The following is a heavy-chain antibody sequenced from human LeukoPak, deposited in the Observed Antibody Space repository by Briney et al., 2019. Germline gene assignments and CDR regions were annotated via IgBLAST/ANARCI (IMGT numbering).Heavy chain of an antibody. V-gene: IGHV3-21*01. D-gene: IGHD6-19*01. Sequence: GGSLRLSCAASGFTFSSYSMNWVRQAPGKGLAWVSSISSSSSYIYYADSLKGRFTISRDNAKNSLYLRMNSLRAEDTAVYYCARGQAQQWLVSPWNYYYMDVWGKGTTVTISS. CDR1: GFTFSSYS. J-gene: IGHJ6*03. CDR2: ISSSSSYI. CDR3: ARGQAQQWLVSPWNYYYMDV.